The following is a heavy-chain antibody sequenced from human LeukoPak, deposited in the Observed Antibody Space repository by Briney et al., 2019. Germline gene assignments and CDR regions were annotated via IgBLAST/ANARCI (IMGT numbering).Heavy chain of an antibody. D-gene: IGHD3-10*01. CDR3: ARDGSITMVRGVIDHGYGLDY. J-gene: IGHJ4*02. CDR1: GFTFSSYA. V-gene: IGHV3-30-3*01. Sequence: GGSLRLSCAASGFTFSSYAMHWVRQAPGKGLGWVAVISYDGSNKYYADSVKGRFTISRDNSKNTLYLQMNSLRAEDTAVYYCARDGSITMVRGVIDHGYGLDYWGQGTLVTVSS. CDR2: ISYDGSNK.